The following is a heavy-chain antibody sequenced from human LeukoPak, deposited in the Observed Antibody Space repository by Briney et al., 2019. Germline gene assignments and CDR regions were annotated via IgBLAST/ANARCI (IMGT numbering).Heavy chain of an antibody. CDR2: IYPSDSDA. V-gene: IGHV5-51*01. Sequence: GESLKISCKASGYRFTTYWIGWVRHMPGKVLDWVGIIYPSDSDARYAPSFQGQVTISADKSIHTAYLQWSSLKASDTAMYFRQKTAYEILTGYYNDYFDYWGQGTLVTVSS. CDR1: GYRFTTYW. CDR3: QKTAYEILTGYYNDYFDY. J-gene: IGHJ4*02. D-gene: IGHD3-9*01.